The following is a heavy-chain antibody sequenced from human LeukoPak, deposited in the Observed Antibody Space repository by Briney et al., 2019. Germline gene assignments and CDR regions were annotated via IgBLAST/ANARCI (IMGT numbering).Heavy chain of an antibody. CDR2: IKKDGSEK. CDR1: GFTFSSYW. D-gene: IGHD3-16*01. V-gene: IGHV3-7*01. Sequence: GGSLRLSCAASGFTFSSYWMSWVRQAPGKGLEWVANIKKDGSEKYYVDSVKGRFIISRDNAKNSLYLQMNSLRVKDTAVYYCARAWGYFDYWGQGTLVTVSS. CDR3: ARAWGYFDY. J-gene: IGHJ4*02.